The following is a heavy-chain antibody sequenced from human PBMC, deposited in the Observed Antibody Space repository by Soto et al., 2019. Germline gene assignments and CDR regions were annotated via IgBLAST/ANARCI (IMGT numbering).Heavy chain of an antibody. V-gene: IGHV6-1*01. CDR2: TYDSSKWYN. D-gene: IGHD6-13*01. CDR3: ARGISSSWAPHFDY. J-gene: IGHJ4*02. Sequence: QTLSLPCAISVYSVSSNSAAWNLIRQSPSRGLEWLGRTYDSSKWYNDYAVSVKSRITINPDTSKNQFSLQLNSVTPEDTAVYYCARGISSSWAPHFDYWGQGTLVTVSS. CDR1: VYSVSSNSAA.